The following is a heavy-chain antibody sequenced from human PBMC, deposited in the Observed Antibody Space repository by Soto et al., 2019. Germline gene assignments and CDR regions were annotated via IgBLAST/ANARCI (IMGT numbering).Heavy chain of an antibody. J-gene: IGHJ5*02. CDR2: ISGSGGST. Sequence: EVQLLDSGGGLVQPGGSLRLSCAASGFTVSSYAMSWVRQAPGKGLEWVAAISGSGGSTYYADSVKGRFTISSDNSKSTLYLRMNSLRAEDPAVYYCAGSSDWYAWFDPWGQGTLVTVPS. D-gene: IGHD6-19*01. CDR3: AGSSDWYAWFDP. V-gene: IGHV3-23*01. CDR1: GFTVSSYA.